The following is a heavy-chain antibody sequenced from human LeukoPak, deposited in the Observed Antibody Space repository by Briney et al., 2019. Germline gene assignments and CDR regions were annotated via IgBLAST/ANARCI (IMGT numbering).Heavy chain of an antibody. D-gene: IGHD5-18*01. CDR1: GGTFSSYT. CDR2: IVPIFGTV. CDR3: ARDVGYSYYYDY. V-gene: IGHV1-69*13. Sequence: ASVKVSCKASGGTFSSYTINWVRQAPGQGLEWMGGIVPIFGTVNYAQKFQGRATITADESTSTAYMELSSLRSEDTAVYYCARDVGYSYYYDYWGQGTLVTVSS. J-gene: IGHJ4*02.